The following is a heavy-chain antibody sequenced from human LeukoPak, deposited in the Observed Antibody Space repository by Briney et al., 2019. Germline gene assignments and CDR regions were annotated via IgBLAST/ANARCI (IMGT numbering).Heavy chain of an antibody. V-gene: IGHV4-34*01. CDR1: GGSFSGYY. D-gene: IGHD2-21*02. J-gene: IGHJ4*02. CDR2: INHSGST. CDR3: ARGRVTFYY. Sequence: SETLSLTCAVYGGSFSGYYWSWIRQPPGKGLEWIGEINHSGSTNYNPSLQSRVTISVDTSKNQFSLKLSSVTAADTAVYYCARGRVTFYYWGQGTLVTVSS.